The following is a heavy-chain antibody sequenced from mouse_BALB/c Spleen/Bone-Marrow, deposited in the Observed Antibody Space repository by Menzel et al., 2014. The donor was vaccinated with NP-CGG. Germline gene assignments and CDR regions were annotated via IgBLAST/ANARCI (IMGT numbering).Heavy chain of an antibody. CDR2: ISSGSSTI. J-gene: IGHJ3*01. CDR3: ARGGNYAWFAY. D-gene: IGHD2-1*01. V-gene: IGHV5-17*02. Sequence: EVQLVESGGGLVQPGGSRKLSCAASGFTFSSFGMHWVRQAPEKGLEWVAYISSGSSTIYYADTVKGRFTISRHNPKNSLFLQMSSLRSEDTAMYYCARGGNYAWFAYWGQGTLVTVSA. CDR1: GFTFSSFG.